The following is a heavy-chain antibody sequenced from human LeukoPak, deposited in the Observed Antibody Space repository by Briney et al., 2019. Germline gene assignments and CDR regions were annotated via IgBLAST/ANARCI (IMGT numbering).Heavy chain of an antibody. D-gene: IGHD3-22*01. CDR3: ARDYYDSSGYYFDY. CDR2: IYYSGST. CDR1: GGSISSSSYY. V-gene: IGHV4-39*07. Sequence: SETLSLTCTVSGGSISSSSYYWGWIRQPPGKGLEWIGSIYYSGSTYYNPSLKSRVTISVDTSKNQFSLKLSSVTAADTAVYYCARDYYDSSGYYFDYWGQGTLVTVSS. J-gene: IGHJ4*02.